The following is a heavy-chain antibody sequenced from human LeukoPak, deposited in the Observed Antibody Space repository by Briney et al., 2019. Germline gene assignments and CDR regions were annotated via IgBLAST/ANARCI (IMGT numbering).Heavy chain of an antibody. D-gene: IGHD5-12*01. CDR1: GFTFSDYD. CDR2: ISFTGNSI. J-gene: IGHJ4*02. V-gene: IGHV3-48*03. Sequence: GGSLRLSCAASGFTFSDYDMIWVRQAPGKGLEWVSYISFTGNSIYYADSLKGRFTISRDNAKNSLYLQMNSLRAEDTAVYYCAKGGGYDHYWGQGTLVTVSS. CDR3: AKGGGYDHY.